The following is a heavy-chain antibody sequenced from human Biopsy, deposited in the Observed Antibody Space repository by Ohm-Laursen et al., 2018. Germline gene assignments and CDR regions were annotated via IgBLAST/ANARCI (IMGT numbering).Heavy chain of an antibody. D-gene: IGHD5-24*01. CDR1: GFTFSASA. V-gene: IGHV3-11*01. Sequence: SLRLSCAASGFTFSASAVHWVRQAPGKGLEWVSYITSGGSTTDYADSVKGRFTISRDNAKSSLFLQMNSLRAEGTAVYYCARDVEGFYSYAMDVWGQGTTVTVSS. CDR3: ARDVEGFYSYAMDV. CDR2: ITSGGSTT. J-gene: IGHJ6*02.